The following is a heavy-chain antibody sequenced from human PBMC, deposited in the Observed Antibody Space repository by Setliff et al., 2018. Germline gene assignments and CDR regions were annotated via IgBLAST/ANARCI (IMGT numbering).Heavy chain of an antibody. J-gene: IGHJ4*02. Sequence: GGSLRLSCAASGFTFDDYAMHWVRQAPGKGLEWVSLISWDGGSTYYADSVKGRFTISRDNSKNSLYLQMNSLRAEDTALYYCAKDSRDSSSWYGGYYFDYWGQGILVTVSS. CDR2: ISWDGGST. CDR3: AKDSRDSSSWYGGYYFDY. V-gene: IGHV3-43D*04. CDR1: GFTFDDYA. D-gene: IGHD6-13*01.